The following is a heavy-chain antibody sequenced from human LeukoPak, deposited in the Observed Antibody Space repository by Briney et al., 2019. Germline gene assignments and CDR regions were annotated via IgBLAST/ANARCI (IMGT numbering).Heavy chain of an antibody. D-gene: IGHD6-19*01. Sequence: ASVKVSCKASGYTFTGYYMHWVRQAPGQGLEWMGWINPNSGGTNYAQKFQGRVTMTRDTSISTAYMELSRLRSDDTAVYYCARDLWRGMAVALRFWGQGTLVTVSS. CDR1: GYTFTGYY. J-gene: IGHJ4*02. V-gene: IGHV1-2*02. CDR2: INPNSGGT. CDR3: ARDLWRGMAVALRF.